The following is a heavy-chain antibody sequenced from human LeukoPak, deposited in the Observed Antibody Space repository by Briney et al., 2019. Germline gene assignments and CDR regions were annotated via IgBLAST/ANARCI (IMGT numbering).Heavy chain of an antibody. CDR3: AKDIQCAY. D-gene: IGHD2-21*01. Sequence: GGSLRLSCVASGFTFSYAAMNWVRQAPGKGLQWVSLISASGGNTYYADPVKGRFTISRDNSKNTLYLQMNSLRADDTAVYYCAKDIQCAYWGRGTLVVVSS. CDR2: ISASGGNT. CDR1: GFTFSYAA. J-gene: IGHJ4*02. V-gene: IGHV3-23*01.